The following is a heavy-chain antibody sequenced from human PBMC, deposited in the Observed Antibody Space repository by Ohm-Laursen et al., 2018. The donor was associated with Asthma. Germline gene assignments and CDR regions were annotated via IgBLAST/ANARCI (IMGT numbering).Heavy chain of an antibody. CDR2: IYHSGST. CDR1: GGSISSSNW. V-gene: IGHV4-4*03. CDR3: GAGTLQSWFDP. Sequence: PGTLSLTCVVSGGSISSSNWWSWVRQPPGKGLEWIGEIYHSGSTNYNPSLKSRVTISVDKSKNQFSLKLSSVTAADTAVYYCGAGTLQSWFDPWGQGTLVTVSS. J-gene: IGHJ5*02. D-gene: IGHD1-14*01.